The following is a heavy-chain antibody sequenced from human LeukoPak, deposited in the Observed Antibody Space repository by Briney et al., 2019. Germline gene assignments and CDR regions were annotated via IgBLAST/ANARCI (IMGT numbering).Heavy chain of an antibody. CDR1: GFTFSSYW. D-gene: IGHD3-9*01. J-gene: IGHJ4*02. CDR3: ARGSFYYDILTGYYSY. CDR2: IKQDGSEK. Sequence: LPGGSLRLSCAASGFTFSSYWMSWVRQAPGKGLEWVANIKQDGSEKYYVDSVKGRFTISRDNAKNSLYLQMNSLRAEDTAVYYCARGSFYYDILTGYYSYWGQGTLVTVSS. V-gene: IGHV3-7*03.